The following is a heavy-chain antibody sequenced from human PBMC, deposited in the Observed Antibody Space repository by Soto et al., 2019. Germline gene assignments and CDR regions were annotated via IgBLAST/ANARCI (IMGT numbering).Heavy chain of an antibody. Sequence: DVQLVESGGGLVQPGRSLRLSCAASGFTFDDYAMHWVRQAPGKGLEWVSAISWNRGSIGYADSVKGRFTISRDNAKNSLSLQMHSLRADDTDSYYCAKASDYLWGSYLDYWCQGALGTVSS. J-gene: IGHJ4*02. V-gene: IGHV3-9*01. CDR1: GFTFDDYA. CDR2: ISWNRGSI. CDR3: AKASDYLWGSYLDY. D-gene: IGHD3-16*02.